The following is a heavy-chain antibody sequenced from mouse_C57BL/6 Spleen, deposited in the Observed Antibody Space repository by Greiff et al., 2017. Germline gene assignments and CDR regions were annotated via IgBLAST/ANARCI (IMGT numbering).Heavy chain of an antibody. CDR3: SRSHGKDAMYY. Sequence: QVQLQQPGAELVMPGASVKMSCKASGYTFTSYWMHWVKQRPGQGLEWIGEIDPSDSYTNYNQKFKGKSTLTVDKSSSTAYMQLSSLTSDDSAVYYCSRSHGKDAMYYWGQGTSVTVAS. D-gene: IGHD1-1*01. CDR1: GYTFTSYW. CDR2: IDPSDSYT. V-gene: IGHV1-69*01. J-gene: IGHJ4*01.